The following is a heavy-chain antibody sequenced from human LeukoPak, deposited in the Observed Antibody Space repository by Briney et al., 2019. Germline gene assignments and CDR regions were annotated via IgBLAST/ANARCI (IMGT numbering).Heavy chain of an antibody. D-gene: IGHD3-22*01. CDR3: AKVGSYHDFDY. V-gene: IGHV1-69*01. J-gene: IGHJ4*02. CDR2: IIPIFGTA. CDR1: GGTFSSYA. Sequence: GSSVKVSCKASGGTFSSYAISWVRQAPGQGLEWMGGIIPIFGTANYAQKFQGRVTITADESTSTAYMELSSLRAEDTAVYYCAKVGSYHDFDYWGQGTLVTVSS.